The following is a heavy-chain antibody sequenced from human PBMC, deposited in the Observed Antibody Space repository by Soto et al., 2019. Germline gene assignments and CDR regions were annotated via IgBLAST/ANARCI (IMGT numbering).Heavy chain of an antibody. CDR3: AKDLEAVADPGGDY. V-gene: IGHV3-23*01. J-gene: IGHJ4*02. CDR2: ISGSGGST. CDR1: GFTFSSYA. Sequence: EVQLLESGGGLVQPGGSLRLSCAASGFTFSSYAMSWVRQAPGKGLEWVSAISGSGGSTYYADSVKGRFTISRDNSKNPLDLQMNSLRAEDTAVYYCAKDLEAVADPGGDYWGQGTLVTVFS. D-gene: IGHD6-19*01.